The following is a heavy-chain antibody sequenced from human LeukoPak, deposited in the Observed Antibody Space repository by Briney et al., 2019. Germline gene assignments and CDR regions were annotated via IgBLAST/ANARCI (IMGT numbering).Heavy chain of an antibody. CDR1: GFTFSSFV. J-gene: IGHJ3*02. CDR2: ISGSGGST. V-gene: IGHV3-23*01. Sequence: PGGSLRLSCAASGFTFSSFVMSWVRQAPGKGLEWVSAISGSGGSTYYADSVKGRFTISRDNSKNTLYLQMNSLRAEDTAVYYCAKRVGSSGSRVDAFDIWGQGTMVTVSS. CDR3: AKRVGSSGSRVDAFDI. D-gene: IGHD6-25*01.